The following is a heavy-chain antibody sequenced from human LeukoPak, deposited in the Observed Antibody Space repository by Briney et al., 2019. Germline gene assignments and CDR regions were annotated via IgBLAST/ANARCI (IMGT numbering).Heavy chain of an antibody. J-gene: IGHJ6*02. CDR3: ARDDGMTSGWYAGRIDYYYGMDV. Sequence: GGSLRLSCAASGFTFSRKTMNCVRQAPGKGLEWVSYISSDGGTIYYADSVRGRFTISRDNAKNSLYPQMNSLRDEDTAVYYCARDDGMTSGWYAGRIDYYYGMDVWGQGTTVTVSS. CDR2: ISSDGGTI. V-gene: IGHV3-48*02. D-gene: IGHD6-19*01. CDR1: GFTFSRKT.